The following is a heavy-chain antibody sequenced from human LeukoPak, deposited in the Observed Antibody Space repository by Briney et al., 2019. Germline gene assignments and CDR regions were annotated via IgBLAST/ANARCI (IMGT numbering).Heavy chain of an antibody. CDR3: ARDTPSSYDSRNFDY. CDR2: INTNTGNP. Sequence: ASVKVSCKASGYTFTSYAMNWVRQAPGQGLEWMGWINTNTGNPTYAQGFTGRFVFSLDTSVSTAYLQIGSLKAEDTAVYYCARDTPSSYDSRNFDYWGQGTLVTVSS. J-gene: IGHJ4*02. D-gene: IGHD3-22*01. CDR1: GYTFTSYA. V-gene: IGHV7-4-1*01.